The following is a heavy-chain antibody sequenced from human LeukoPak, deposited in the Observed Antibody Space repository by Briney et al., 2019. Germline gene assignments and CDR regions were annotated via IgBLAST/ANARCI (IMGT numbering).Heavy chain of an antibody. CDR2: IYYSGST. D-gene: IGHD6-13*01. CDR3: ATVSDSSSWNYYYYMDV. CDR1: GGSISSYY. Sequence: SETLSLTCTVSGGSISSYYWSWIRQPPGKGLDWNGYIYYSGSTNYNPSLKSRVTISVDTSKNQFSLKLSSVTAADTALYYCATVSDSSSWNYYYYMDVWGKGTTVSISS. V-gene: IGHV4-59*01. J-gene: IGHJ6*03.